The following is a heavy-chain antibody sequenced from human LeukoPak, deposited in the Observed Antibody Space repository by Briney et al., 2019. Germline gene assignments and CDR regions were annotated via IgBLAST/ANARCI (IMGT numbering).Heavy chain of an antibody. CDR1: GFTFSSYG. D-gene: IGHD3-10*01. CDR2: ISYDGSNK. V-gene: IGHV3-30*03. J-gene: IGHJ4*02. CDR3: ARVRRGYFDY. Sequence: GGSLRLSCAASGFTFSSYGMHWVRQAPGKGLEWVAVISYDGSNKYYADSVKGRFTISRDNSKNTLYLQLNSLRAEDTAVYYCARVRRGYFDYWGQGTLVTVSS.